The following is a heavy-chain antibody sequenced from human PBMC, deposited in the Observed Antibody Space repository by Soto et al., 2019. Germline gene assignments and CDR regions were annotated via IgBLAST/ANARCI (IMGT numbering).Heavy chain of an antibody. D-gene: IGHD2-15*01. CDR1: GFSLTTSGVA. V-gene: IGHV2-5*02. Sequence: QITLKESGPPLVKPTQTLTLTCTFSGFSLTTSGVAVGWIRQPPGKALEWLALIYWDDDKRYSPSLKSRLTIPKDPSKTQVVLTMPPIDPVDTATYYCAHRDYRSGFFDYWGQGGLVTVSS. CDR2: IYWDDDK. CDR3: AHRDYRSGFFDY. J-gene: IGHJ4*02.